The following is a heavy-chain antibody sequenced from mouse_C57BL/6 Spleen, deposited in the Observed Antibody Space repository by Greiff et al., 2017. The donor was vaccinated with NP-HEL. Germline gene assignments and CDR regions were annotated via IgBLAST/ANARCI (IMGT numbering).Heavy chain of an antibody. V-gene: IGHV1-55*01. D-gene: IGHD1-1*01. J-gene: IGHJ4*01. CDR2: IYPGSGST. CDR1: GYTFTSYW. CDR3: AREGYYSSSVGFYAMGY. Sequence: QVQLQQPGAELVKPGASVKMSCKASGYTFTSYWITWVKQRPGQGLEWIGDIYPGSGSTNYNEKFKSKATLTVDTSSSTAYMQLSSLTSEDSAVYYCAREGYYSSSVGFYAMGYWGQGASVTVSS.